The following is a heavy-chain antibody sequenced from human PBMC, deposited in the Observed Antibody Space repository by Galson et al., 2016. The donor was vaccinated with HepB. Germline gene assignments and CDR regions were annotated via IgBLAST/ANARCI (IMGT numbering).Heavy chain of an antibody. D-gene: IGHD3-10*01. Sequence: ETLSLTCTVSGGSVTSGGYYWSWIRQPPGKGLEWIGYIYYTGRTTCNASLRSRVTLSVDTSKNQFSLKLSTVTAADTAMYYCAGSYYYNLPPKTLDYWGPGTMVTVSS. CDR2: IYYTGRT. J-gene: IGHJ3*01. CDR3: AGSYYYNLPPKTLDY. CDR1: GGSVTSGGYY. V-gene: IGHV4-61*08.